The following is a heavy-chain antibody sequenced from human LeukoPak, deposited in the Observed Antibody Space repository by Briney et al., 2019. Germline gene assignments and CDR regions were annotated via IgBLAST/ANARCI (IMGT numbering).Heavy chain of an antibody. Sequence: GASVKVSCKASGYTFTSYAMHWVRQAPGQRLEWMGWISAYNGNTNYAQKLQGRVTMTTDTSTSTAYMELRSLRSDDTAVYYCARDDPWGDIVVVVAATPEYMDVWGKGTTVTVSS. CDR1: GYTFTSYA. V-gene: IGHV1-18*01. CDR3: ARDDPWGDIVVVVAATPEYMDV. D-gene: IGHD2-15*01. J-gene: IGHJ6*03. CDR2: ISAYNGNT.